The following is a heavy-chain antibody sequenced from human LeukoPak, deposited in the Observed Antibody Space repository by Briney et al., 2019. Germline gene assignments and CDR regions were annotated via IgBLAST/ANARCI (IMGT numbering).Heavy chain of an antibody. CDR1: GFTFSSYA. J-gene: IGHJ4*02. D-gene: IGHD2-2*01. Sequence: GGSLRLSCAASGFTFSSYAMHWVRQAPGKGLEWVAVISYDGSNKYYADSVKGRFTISRDNSKNTLYLQMNSLRAEDTAVYYCARDYSSSTSFPDYWGQGTLVTVSS. CDR2: ISYDGSNK. CDR3: ARDYSSSTSFPDY. V-gene: IGHV3-30-3*01.